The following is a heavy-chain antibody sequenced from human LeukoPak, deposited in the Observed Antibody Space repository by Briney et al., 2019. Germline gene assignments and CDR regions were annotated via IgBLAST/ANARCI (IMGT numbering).Heavy chain of an antibody. D-gene: IGHD6-13*01. J-gene: IGHJ4*02. Sequence: PGGSLRLSCTTSGFNFNYYFMAWVRQAPGKGLEWLATIDKDGSGTEYIDSVRGRFTISRDNTKKSIYLQMRSLSADDTAVYFCATEYWYRHDYWGQGILVTVSS. CDR1: GFNFNYYF. CDR2: IDKDGSGT. CDR3: ATEYWYRHDY. V-gene: IGHV3-7*01.